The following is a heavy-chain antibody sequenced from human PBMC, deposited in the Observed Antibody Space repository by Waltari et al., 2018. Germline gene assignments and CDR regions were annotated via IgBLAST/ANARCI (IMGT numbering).Heavy chain of an antibody. J-gene: IGHJ3*02. D-gene: IGHD3-22*01. Sequence: EVQLVESGGGLVQPGGSLRLSCAASGFPLSSYWMSWVRQAPGKGREWVANIMTDGSEEYYVDSVRGRFTISRDNAKNSLFLQMNSLRPEDTAVYYCARDQWFAFDIWGQGTMVTVSS. CDR3: ARDQWFAFDI. CDR1: GFPLSSYW. CDR2: IMTDGSEE. V-gene: IGHV3-7*01.